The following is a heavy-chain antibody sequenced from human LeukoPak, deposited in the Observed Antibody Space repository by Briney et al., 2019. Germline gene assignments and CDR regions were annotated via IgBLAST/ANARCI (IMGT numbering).Heavy chain of an antibody. CDR1: GYTFTNYW. V-gene: IGHV5-51*01. CDR2: IYPGDSDS. Sequence: GESLKISCKGSGYTFTNYWIGWVRQMPGKGLEWMGIIYPGDSDSRYSPSFQGQVTISADKSISTAYLQWSSLKASDTAMYYCARQRSGWSSDYWGQGTLVTVSS. D-gene: IGHD6-19*01. CDR3: ARQRSGWSSDY. J-gene: IGHJ4*02.